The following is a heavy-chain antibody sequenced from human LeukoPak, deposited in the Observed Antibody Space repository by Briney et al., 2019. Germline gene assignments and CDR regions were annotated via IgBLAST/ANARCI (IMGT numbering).Heavy chain of an antibody. CDR2: IIPIFGTA. CDR1: GGTFSSYV. D-gene: IGHD4-23*01. J-gene: IGHJ4*02. CDR3: ARDRPGNSLEY. Sequence: SVKVSCKASGGTFSSYVFSWVRQAPGQGLEWMGGIIPIFGTANYAQKFQGRVTITADGSTSTAYMELSSLRSDDTAVYYCARDRPGNSLEYWGQGTLVTVSS. V-gene: IGHV1-69*01.